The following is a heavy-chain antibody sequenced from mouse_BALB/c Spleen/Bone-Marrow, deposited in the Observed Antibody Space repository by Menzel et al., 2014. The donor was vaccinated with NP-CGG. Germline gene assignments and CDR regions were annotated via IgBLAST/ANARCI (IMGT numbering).Heavy chain of an antibody. CDR1: GFTFSSFG. Sequence: EVKVVDSGGGLVQPGGSRKLSCAASGFTFSSFGMHWVRQAPEKGPEWVAYISSGSRTIYYADTVKGRFTISRDNPKNTLFLQMTSLRSEDTAMYYCARNYGFWFGYWGQGTLVTVSA. J-gene: IGHJ3*01. V-gene: IGHV5-17*02. D-gene: IGHD2-2*01. CDR2: ISSGSRTI. CDR3: ARNYGFWFGY.